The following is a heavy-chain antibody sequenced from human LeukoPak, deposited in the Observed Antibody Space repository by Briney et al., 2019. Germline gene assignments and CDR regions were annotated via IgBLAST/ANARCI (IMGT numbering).Heavy chain of an antibody. CDR1: GGSINVDY. D-gene: IGHD2-2*01. V-gene: IGHV4-4*07. CDR2: FYASGST. CDR3: ARGGHCSSTSCYPRDTFDI. Sequence: PSETLPLTCTVSGGSINVDYWSWIRQPAGKGLEWIGRFYASGSTNYNPSLKSRVTMSVDTSKNQLSLRLSSVTAADTAVYYCARGGHCSSTSCYPRDTFDIWGQGTMVTVSS. J-gene: IGHJ3*02.